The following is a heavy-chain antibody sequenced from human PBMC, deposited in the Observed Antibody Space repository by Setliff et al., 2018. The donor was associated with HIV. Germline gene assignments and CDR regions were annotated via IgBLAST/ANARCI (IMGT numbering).Heavy chain of an antibody. Sequence: SETLSLTCSVSGGSVIKDKFYWGWIRQAPAKGLEWIGTLYDTGRTYYNPPLKSRVSIFVDTTKNEFSLNLRSVTAADTAVYFCVNSGYDGDYYYYYMDVRGKGTTVTVSS. CDR3: VNSGYDGDYYYYYMDV. CDR2: LYDTGRT. J-gene: IGHJ6*03. D-gene: IGHD5-12*01. V-gene: IGHV4-39*01. CDR1: GGSVIKDKFY.